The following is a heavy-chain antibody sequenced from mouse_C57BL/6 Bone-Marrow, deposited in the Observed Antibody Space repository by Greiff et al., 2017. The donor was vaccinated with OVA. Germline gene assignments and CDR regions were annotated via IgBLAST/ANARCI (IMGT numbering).Heavy chain of an antibody. Sequence: VKLVESGAELVKPGASVKISCKASGYAFSSYWMNWVKQRPGKGLAWIGQIYPGDGDTNYNGKFKGKATLTADKSSSTAYMPLSSLTSEDSAVYFCARRRLWSLDYWGQGTTLTVSS. J-gene: IGHJ2*01. CDR2: IYPGDGDT. CDR1: GYAFSSYW. CDR3: ARRRLWSLDY. D-gene: IGHD1-1*02. V-gene: IGHV1-80*01.